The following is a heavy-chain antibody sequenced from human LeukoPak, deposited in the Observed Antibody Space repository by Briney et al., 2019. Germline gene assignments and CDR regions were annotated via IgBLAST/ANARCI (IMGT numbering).Heavy chain of an antibody. J-gene: IGHJ4*02. CDR3: ARVYGRGSTSCFPFY. V-gene: IGHV1-2*02. CDR2: INPNSGGT. CDR1: GYTFTGYY. D-gene: IGHD2-2*01. Sequence: GASVKVSCKASGYTFTGYYMHWVRQAPGQGLEWMGWINPNSGGTNYAQKFQGRVTMTRDTSISTAYMELSRLRSDDTAVYYCARVYGRGSTSCFPFYWGQGTLVTVSS.